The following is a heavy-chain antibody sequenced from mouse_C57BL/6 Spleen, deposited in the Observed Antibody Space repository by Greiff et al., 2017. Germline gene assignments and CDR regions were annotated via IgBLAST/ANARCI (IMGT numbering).Heavy chain of an antibody. V-gene: IGHV1-4*01. CDR2: INPSSGYT. Sequence: VNVVESGAELARPGASVKMSCKASGYTFTSYTMHWVKQRPGQGLEWIGYINPSSGYTKYNQKFKDKATLTADKSSSTAYMQLSSLTSEDSAVYYCARPYSNYEAWFAYWGQGTLVTVSA. D-gene: IGHD2-5*01. J-gene: IGHJ3*01. CDR3: ARPYSNYEAWFAY. CDR1: GYTFTSYT.